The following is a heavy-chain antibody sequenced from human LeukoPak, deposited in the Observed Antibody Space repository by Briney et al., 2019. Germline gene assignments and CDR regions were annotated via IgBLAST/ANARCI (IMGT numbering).Heavy chain of an antibody. V-gene: IGHV4-59*08. J-gene: IGHJ6*03. Sequence: SETLSLTCTVSGGSISSYYWSWIRQPPGKGLEWIGYIYYSGSTNYNPSLKSRVTISVDTSKNQFSLKPSSVTAADTAVYYCARQTVFYYYYYYMDVWGKGTTVTVSS. CDR3: ARQTVFYYYYYYMDV. CDR1: GGSISSYY. D-gene: IGHD4-11*01. CDR2: IYYSGST.